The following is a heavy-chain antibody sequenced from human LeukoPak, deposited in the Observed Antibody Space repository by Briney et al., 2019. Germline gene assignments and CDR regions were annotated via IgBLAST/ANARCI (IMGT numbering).Heavy chain of an antibody. V-gene: IGHV3-30-3*01. CDR2: ISYDGSNK. D-gene: IGHD3-22*01. Sequence: GGSLRLSCAASGFTFSSYAMHWVRQAPGKGLEWVAVISYDGSNKYYADSVKGRFTISRDNSKNTLYLQMNCLRAEDTAVYYCAITGYYYDSSGYSPYFDYWGQGTLVTVSS. CDR3: AITGYYYDSSGYSPYFDY. J-gene: IGHJ4*02. CDR1: GFTFSSYA.